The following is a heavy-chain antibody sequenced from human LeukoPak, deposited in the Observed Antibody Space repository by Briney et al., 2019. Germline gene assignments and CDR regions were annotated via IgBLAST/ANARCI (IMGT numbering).Heavy chain of an antibody. CDR1: GGTFSSYA. D-gene: IGHD2-15*01. CDR3: ARDHASVGWQLLYRYYYYGMDV. J-gene: IGHJ6*02. V-gene: IGHV1-69*04. CDR2: IIPIFGIA. Sequence: SVKVSCKASGGTFSSYAISWVRRAPGQGLEWMGRIIPIFGIANYAQKFQGRVTITADKSTSTAYMELSSLRSEDTAVYYCARDHASVGWQLLYRYYYYGMDVWGQGTTVTVSS.